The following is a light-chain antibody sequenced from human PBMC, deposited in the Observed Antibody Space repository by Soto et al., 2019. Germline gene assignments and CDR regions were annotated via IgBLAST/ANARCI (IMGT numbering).Light chain of an antibody. CDR3: SSYTSSSTRV. J-gene: IGLJ1*01. CDR2: EVS. CDR1: SSDVGAYNS. Sequence: LTQPASVSGSPGQSITISCTGTSSDVGAYNSVSWYQQHPGKAPKLMIYEVSNRPSGVSNRFSGSKSGNTASLTISGLQAEDEADYYCSSYTSSSTRVFGSGTKVTVL. V-gene: IGLV2-14*01.